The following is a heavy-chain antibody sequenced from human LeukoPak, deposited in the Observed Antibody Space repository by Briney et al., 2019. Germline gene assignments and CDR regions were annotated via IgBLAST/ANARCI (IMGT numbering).Heavy chain of an antibody. D-gene: IGHD3-3*01. Sequence: GGSLRLSCAASGFTFSSYWMSWVRQAPGKGLEWVANIKQDGSEKYYVDSVKGRFTISRDNAKNSLYLQMNSLRAVDTAVYYCAREHYDFWSGYYDYWGQGTLVTVSS. CDR1: GFTFSSYW. CDR3: AREHYDFWSGYYDY. J-gene: IGHJ4*02. V-gene: IGHV3-7*03. CDR2: IKQDGSEK.